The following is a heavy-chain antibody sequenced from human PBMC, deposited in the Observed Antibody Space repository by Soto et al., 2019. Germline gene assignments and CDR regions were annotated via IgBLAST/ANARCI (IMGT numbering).Heavy chain of an antibody. CDR2: ISGSGSST. V-gene: IGHV3-23*01. D-gene: IGHD6-19*01. CDR1: GFNFSSYA. J-gene: IGHJ6*02. CDR3: ARPAVAGYHYYGMDG. Sequence: GGSLRLPCAGSGFNFSSYAMSWVRQAPGKGLEWVSAISGSGSSTYYADSVKGRFTISRDNSKNTLYLQMNSLRAEDTAVYYCARPAVAGYHYYGMDGWGQGTTVTVA.